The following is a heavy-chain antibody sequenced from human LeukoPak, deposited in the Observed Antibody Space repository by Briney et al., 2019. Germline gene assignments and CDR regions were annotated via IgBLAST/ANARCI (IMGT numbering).Heavy chain of an antibody. Sequence: ASVKVSCKAFGYTFTGYYMHRVRQAPGHGLEWMGWINPNSGGTNYAQKFQGRVTMTRDTSISTAYMELSRLRSDDTAVYYCARDPTFYYDSSGYADAFDIWGQGTMVTVSS. J-gene: IGHJ3*02. CDR1: GYTFTGYY. CDR2: INPNSGGT. CDR3: ARDPTFYYDSSGYADAFDI. D-gene: IGHD3-22*01. V-gene: IGHV1-2*02.